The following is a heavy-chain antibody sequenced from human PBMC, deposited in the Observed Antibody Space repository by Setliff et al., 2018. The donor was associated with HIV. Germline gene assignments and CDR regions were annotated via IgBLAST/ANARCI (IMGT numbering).Heavy chain of an antibody. CDR3: AGGFWGGPLFDP. CDR2: NYYVGST. J-gene: IGHJ5*01. V-gene: IGHV4-39*01. D-gene: IGHD3-3*01. Sequence: SETLSLTCNVSGDSIRSRSFYWAWIRQSPGERPEWIGTNYYVGSTYYNPYLKSRASIFLDTSKNQFSLKLYSVTAADTAVYYCAGGFWGGPLFDPWGRGTLGTVSS. CDR1: GDSIRSRSFY.